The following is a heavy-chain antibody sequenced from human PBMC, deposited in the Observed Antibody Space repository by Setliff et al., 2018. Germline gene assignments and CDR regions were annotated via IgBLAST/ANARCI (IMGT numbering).Heavy chain of an antibody. J-gene: IGHJ4*03. CDR1: GASISSGTYY. CDR3: ARTGTYRYFDY. Sequence: SETLSLTCTVSGASISSGTYYWAWIRQPPGKGLEWIGRIHYSGTTYSNASLASRLTISVDKAKNQVSLKLTSVTAAATAVYSCARTGTYRYFDYWVPGT. V-gene: IGHV4-39*01. CDR2: IHYSGTT. D-gene: IGHD1-1*01.